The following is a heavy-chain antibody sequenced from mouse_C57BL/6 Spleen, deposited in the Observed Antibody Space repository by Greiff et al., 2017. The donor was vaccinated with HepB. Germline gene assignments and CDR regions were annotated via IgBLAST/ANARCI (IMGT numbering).Heavy chain of an antibody. J-gene: IGHJ2*01. Sequence: EVQLQQSGAELVRPGASVKLSCTASGFNIKDYYMHWVKQRPEQGLEWIGWIDPENGDTEYATKFQGKATITADTSSNTAYLQLSSLTSEDTAVYYCTTYYSNYLYYFDYWGQGTTLTVSS. V-gene: IGHV14-4*01. D-gene: IGHD2-5*01. CDR2: IDPENGDT. CDR3: TTYYSNYLYYFDY. CDR1: GFNIKDYY.